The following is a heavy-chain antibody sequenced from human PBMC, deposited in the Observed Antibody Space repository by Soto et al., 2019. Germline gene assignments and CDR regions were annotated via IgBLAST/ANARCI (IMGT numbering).Heavy chain of an antibody. J-gene: IGHJ3*02. V-gene: IGHV3-23*01. D-gene: IGHD4-4*01. CDR3: AKDGGFLLFDYRDDAYGNDAFDI. CDR2: ISGSGGST. Sequence: GGSLRLSCAASGFTFSSYAMSWVRQAPGKGLEWVSAISGSGGSTYYADSVKGRFTISRDNSKKTLYLQMNSLRAEDTAVYYCAKDGGFLLFDYRDDAYGNDAFDIWGQGTMVTVSS. CDR1: GFTFSSYA.